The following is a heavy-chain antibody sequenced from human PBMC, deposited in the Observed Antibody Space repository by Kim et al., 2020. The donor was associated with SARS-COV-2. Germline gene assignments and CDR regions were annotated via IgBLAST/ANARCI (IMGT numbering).Heavy chain of an antibody. V-gene: IGHV3-7*01. D-gene: IGHD2-15*01. CDR3: GLRIT. CDR2: INVDGSVK. J-gene: IGHJ4*02. Sequence: GGSLRLSCAASGFSLSSYWMTWVRQAPGKGLEWVANINVDGSVKRYVDSVRGRFTTSGEIAKNFLFLQRTILRAEAPVVYFCGLRITGGQGT. CDR1: GFSLSSYW.